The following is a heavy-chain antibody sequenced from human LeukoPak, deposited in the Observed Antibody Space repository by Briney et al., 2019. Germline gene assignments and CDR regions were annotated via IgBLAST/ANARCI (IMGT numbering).Heavy chain of an antibody. CDR2: IYHSGST. CDR3: ASLGGDFWSGYFYYYYYMDV. D-gene: IGHD3-3*01. J-gene: IGHJ6*03. CDR1: GYSISSGYY. Sequence: SETLSLTCTVSGYSISSGYYWGWIRQPPGKGLEWIGSIYHSGSTYYNPSLKSRVTMSVDTSKNQFSLKPSSVTAADTAVYYCASLGGDFWSGYFYYYYYMDVWGKGTTVTVSS. V-gene: IGHV4-38-2*02.